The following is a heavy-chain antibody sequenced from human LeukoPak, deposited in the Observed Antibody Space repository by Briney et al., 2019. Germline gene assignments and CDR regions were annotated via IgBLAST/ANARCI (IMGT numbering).Heavy chain of an antibody. Sequence: SETLSLTCTVSGGSISSYYWSWIRQPAGKGLEWIGRIYTSGSTNYNPSLKSRVTISVDKSKNQSSLKLSSVTAADTAVYYCAREGGGSSWFSTLFDYWGQGTLVTVSS. J-gene: IGHJ4*02. CDR3: AREGGGSSWFSTLFDY. D-gene: IGHD6-13*01. V-gene: IGHV4-4*07. CDR1: GGSISSYY. CDR2: IYTSGST.